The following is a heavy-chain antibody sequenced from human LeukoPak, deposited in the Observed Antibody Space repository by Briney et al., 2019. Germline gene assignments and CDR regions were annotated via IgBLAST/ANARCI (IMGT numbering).Heavy chain of an antibody. CDR2: INHSGST. Sequence: SETLSLTCAVYGGSFSGYYWSWIRQPTGKGLEWIGEINHSGSTNYNPSLKSRVTISVDTSKNQFSLKLSSVTAADTAVYYCARGRIFDYWGQGTLVTVSS. CDR3: ARGRIFDY. D-gene: IGHD2-15*01. V-gene: IGHV4-34*01. CDR1: GGSFSGYY. J-gene: IGHJ4*02.